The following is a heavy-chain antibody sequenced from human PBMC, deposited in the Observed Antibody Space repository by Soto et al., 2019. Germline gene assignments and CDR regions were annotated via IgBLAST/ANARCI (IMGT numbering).Heavy chain of an antibody. Sequence: SETLSLTCTVSGGSISSYYWSWIRQPAGKGLEWIGRIYTSGSTNYNPSLKSRVTMSVDTSKNQFSLKLSSVTAADTAVYYCARESAVTTYRYYYYGMDVWGQGTTVTVSS. CDR3: ARESAVTTYRYYYYGMDV. CDR2: IYTSGST. CDR1: GGSISSYY. D-gene: IGHD4-17*01. V-gene: IGHV4-4*07. J-gene: IGHJ6*02.